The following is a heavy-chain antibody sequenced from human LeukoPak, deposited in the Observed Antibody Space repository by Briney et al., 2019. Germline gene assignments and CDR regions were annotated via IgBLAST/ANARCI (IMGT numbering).Heavy chain of an antibody. CDR1: GFTFSSYW. D-gene: IGHD6-13*01. V-gene: IGHV3-74*01. CDR2: INSDGSST. CDR3: AVIAAAGHDDAFDI. Sequence: GGSLRLSCAASGFTFSSYWMHWVRQAPGKGLVWVSRINSDGSSTSYADSVKGRFTISRDNAKNTLYLQMNSLRAEDTAVYYCAVIAAAGHDDAFDIWGQGTMVTVSS. J-gene: IGHJ3*02.